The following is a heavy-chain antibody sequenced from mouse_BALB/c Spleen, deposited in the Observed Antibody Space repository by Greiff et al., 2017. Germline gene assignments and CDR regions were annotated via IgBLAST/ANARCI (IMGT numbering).Heavy chain of an antibody. CDR2: INPYNDGT. Sequence: EVQLQQSGPELVKPGASVKMSCKASGYTFTSYVMHWVKQKPGQGLEWIGYINPYNDGTKYNEKFKGKATLTSDKSSSTAYMELSSLTSEDSAVYYCAREGITTATRYAMDYWGQGTSVTVSS. J-gene: IGHJ4*01. D-gene: IGHD1-2*01. CDR3: AREGITTATRYAMDY. V-gene: IGHV1-14*01. CDR1: GYTFTSYV.